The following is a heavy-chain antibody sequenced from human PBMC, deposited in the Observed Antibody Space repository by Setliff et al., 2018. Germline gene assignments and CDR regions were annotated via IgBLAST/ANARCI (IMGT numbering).Heavy chain of an antibody. CDR3: VVVGATRENHYYFTDV. CDR1: GYTFTAYS. CDR2: INPNSADT. V-gene: IGHV1-2*02. J-gene: IGHJ6*03. D-gene: IGHD1-26*01. Sequence: ASVKVSCKASGYTFTAYSLHWVRQAPGQGLEWMGWINPNSADTNYAQRFQGRFTMTRETSISTAYMELSSLKSDDTAVYYCVVVGATRENHYYFTDVWGKGTTVTVSS.